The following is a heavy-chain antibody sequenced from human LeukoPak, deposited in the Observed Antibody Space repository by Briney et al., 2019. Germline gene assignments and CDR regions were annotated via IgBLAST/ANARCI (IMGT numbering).Heavy chain of an antibody. CDR3: ADAGGDSRPHDF. D-gene: IGHD2-21*02. J-gene: IGHJ4*02. V-gene: IGHV3-23*01. Sequence: GGSLRLSCAASGLTFSSYAMSWVRQAPGKGPEWVSAISGNGISTSYADAVKGRFTISRDNSKNTLSLQMNSLRAEDTAVYYCADAGGDSRPHDFWGQGTLVTVSS. CDR1: GLTFSSYA. CDR2: ISGNGIST.